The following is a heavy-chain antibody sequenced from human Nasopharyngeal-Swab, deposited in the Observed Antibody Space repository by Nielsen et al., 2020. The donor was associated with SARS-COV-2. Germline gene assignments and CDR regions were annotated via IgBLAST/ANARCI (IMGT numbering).Heavy chain of an antibody. J-gene: IGHJ4*02. V-gene: IGHV3-23*01. Sequence: VRQAPGKGLEWVSAISGSAGATYYADSVKGRFTISRANSKNTVYLQMNSLRAEDAAAYYCAKVRPIVTTPRDFDYWGQGILVTVSS. CDR3: AKVRPIVTTPRDFDY. CDR2: ISGSAGAT. D-gene: IGHD5-12*01.